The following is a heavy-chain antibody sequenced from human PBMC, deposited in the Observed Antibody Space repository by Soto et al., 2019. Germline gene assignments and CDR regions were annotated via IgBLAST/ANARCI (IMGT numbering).Heavy chain of an antibody. Sequence: QVQLQESGPGLVKPSQTLSLTCTVSGGSISSGDYYWSWIRQPPGKGLEWIGYIYYSGSTYYNPSLKSRVTISVDTSKNQFSLKLSSVTAADTAVYYCARDHRDYGGNSDWYFDLWGRGTLVTVSS. CDR3: ARDHRDYGGNSDWYFDL. CDR2: IYYSGST. CDR1: GGSISSGDYY. D-gene: IGHD4-17*01. J-gene: IGHJ2*01. V-gene: IGHV4-30-4*01.